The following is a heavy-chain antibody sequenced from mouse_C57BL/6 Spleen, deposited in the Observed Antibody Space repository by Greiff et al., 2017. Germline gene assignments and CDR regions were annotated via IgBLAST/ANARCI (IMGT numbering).Heavy chain of an antibody. CDR3: AITAPNWTGFAY. D-gene: IGHD4-1*02. V-gene: IGHV1-74*01. J-gene: IGHJ3*01. CDR1: GYTFTSYC. Sequence: VQLQQPGAELVKPGASVKVSCKASGYTFTSYCMHWVKQRPGQGLEWIGRIHPSDSDTNYNQKFKGKATLTVDKSSSTAYMQLSSLTSEDSAVYYWAITAPNWTGFAYWGQGTLVTVSA. CDR2: IHPSDSDT.